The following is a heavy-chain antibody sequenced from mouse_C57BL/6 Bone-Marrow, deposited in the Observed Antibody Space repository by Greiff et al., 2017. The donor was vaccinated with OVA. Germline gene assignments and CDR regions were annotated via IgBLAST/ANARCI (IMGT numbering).Heavy chain of an antibody. V-gene: IGHV1-81*01. CDR1: GYTFTSYG. J-gene: IGHJ1*03. CDR3: ARFTTGYFDV. CDR2: IYPRSGNT. Sequence: VKLMESGAELARPGASVKLSCKASGYTFTSYGISWVKQRTGQGLEWIGEIYPRSGNTYYNEKFKGKATLTADKSSSTAYMELLSLTSEDFAVYYCARFTTGYFDVWGTGTTVTVSS. D-gene: IGHD1-1*01.